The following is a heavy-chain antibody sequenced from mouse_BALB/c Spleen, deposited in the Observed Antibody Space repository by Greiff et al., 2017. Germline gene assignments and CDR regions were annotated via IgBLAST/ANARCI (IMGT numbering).Heavy chain of an antibody. CDR2: ISSGGSYT. CDR3: ARETTDWYFDV. Sequence: EVQRVESGGGLVKPGGSLKLSCAASGFTFSSYAMSWVRQSPEKRLEWVAEISSGGSYTYYPDTVTGRFTISRDNAKNTLYLEMSSLRSEDTAMYYCARETTDWYFDVWGAGSTVTVSS. D-gene: IGHD1-1*01. CDR1: GFTFSSYA. J-gene: IGHJ1*01. V-gene: IGHV5-9-4*01.